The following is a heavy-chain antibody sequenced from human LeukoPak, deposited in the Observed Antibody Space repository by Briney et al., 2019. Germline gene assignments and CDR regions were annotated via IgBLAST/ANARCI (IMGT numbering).Heavy chain of an antibody. V-gene: IGHV4-59*11. CDR1: GGSMSSRY. CDR3: ARDIARSGDLFGWFDP. J-gene: IGHJ5*02. D-gene: IGHD3-10*01. CDR2: VYYSGTT. Sequence: SETLSLTCTVSGGSMSSRYWSWIRQPPGKGLEWIGYVYYSGTTNSNPSLKSRVTISVDTSKNQFSLNLRSVTAADTAVYYCARDIARSGDLFGWFDPWGQGTLVIVSS.